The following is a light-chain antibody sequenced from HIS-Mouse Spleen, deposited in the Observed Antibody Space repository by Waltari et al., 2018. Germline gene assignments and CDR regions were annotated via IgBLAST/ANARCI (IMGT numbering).Light chain of an antibody. Sequence: QPVLTKPPSSSASPGESARLTCTLPSDINVGSYNIYWYQQKPGSTPRYLLNYYSDSDKGQGSGVPSLFSGSKDASANAGIFMISGLQSEDEADYNCMSLPSNAWVFGGGTKLTVL. CDR1: SDINVGSYN. CDR2: YYSDSDK. V-gene: IGLV5-37*01. CDR3: MSLPSNAWV. J-gene: IGLJ3*02.